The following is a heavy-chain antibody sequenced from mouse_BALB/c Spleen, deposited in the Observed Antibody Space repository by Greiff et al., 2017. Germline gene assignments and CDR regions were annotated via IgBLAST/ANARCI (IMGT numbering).Heavy chain of an antibody. CDR3: AKHITTAKGYAMDY. J-gene: IGHJ4*01. CDR2: IWGDGST. D-gene: IGHD1-2*01. V-gene: IGHV2-3*01. Sequence: VKVVESGPGLVAPSQSLSITCTVSGFSLTSYGVSWVRQPPGKGLEWLGVIWGDGSTNYHSALISRLSISKDNSKSQVFLKLNSLQTDDTATYYCAKHITTAKGYAMDYWGQGTSVTVSS. CDR1: GFSLTSYG.